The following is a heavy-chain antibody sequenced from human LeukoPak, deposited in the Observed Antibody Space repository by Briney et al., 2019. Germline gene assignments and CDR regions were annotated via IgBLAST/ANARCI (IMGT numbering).Heavy chain of an antibody. V-gene: IGHV1-2*04. CDR1: GYTFTGYY. Sequence: ASVKVSCKAPGYTFTGYYMHWVRQAPGQGLEWMGWINPNSGGTNYAQKFQGWVTMTRDTSISTAYMELSRLRSDDTAVYYCARDRSSRPFGNWFDPWGQGTLVTVSS. D-gene: IGHD6-13*01. J-gene: IGHJ5*02. CDR2: INPNSGGT. CDR3: ARDRSSRPFGNWFDP.